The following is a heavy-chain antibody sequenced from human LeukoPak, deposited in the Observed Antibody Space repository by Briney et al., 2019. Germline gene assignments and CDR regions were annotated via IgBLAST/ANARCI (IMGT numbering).Heavy chain of an antibody. Sequence: GGSLRLSCAASGFTFDDYAMHWVRQAPGKGLEWVSLISGDGGSTYYADSVKGRFTIARDNSKNSLYLQMNSLRTEDTALYYCAILTVTTRASAFDIWGQGTMVTVSS. CDR2: ISGDGGST. CDR1: GFTFDDYA. CDR3: AILTVTTRASAFDI. V-gene: IGHV3-43*02. J-gene: IGHJ3*02. D-gene: IGHD4-17*01.